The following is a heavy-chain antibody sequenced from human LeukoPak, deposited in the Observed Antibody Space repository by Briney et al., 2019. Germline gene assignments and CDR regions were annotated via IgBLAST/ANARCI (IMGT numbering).Heavy chain of an antibody. CDR3: ARDWDL. Sequence: PGGSLRLSCAASGFTFSSYSMNWVRQAPGKGLEWVSYISSSSSTIYYADSVKGRFTISRDNAKNSLFLQMNSLRVEDTALYYCARDWDLWGQGTLVTVSS. CDR1: GFTFSSYS. V-gene: IGHV3-48*01. J-gene: IGHJ4*02. D-gene: IGHD1-26*01. CDR2: ISSSSSTI.